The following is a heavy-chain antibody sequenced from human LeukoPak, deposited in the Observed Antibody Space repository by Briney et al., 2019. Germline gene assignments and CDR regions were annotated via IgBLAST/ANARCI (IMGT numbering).Heavy chain of an antibody. V-gene: IGHV4-34*01. J-gene: IGHJ4*02. Sequence: PSETLSLTCAVYGGSFSSSYWSWIRQPPGKGLEWIGEISHSGSTKYNPSLRSRVTISVDTSQSQFSLKLRSVTAADTAVYYCARSLYDEGYWGQGNLVTVSS. CDR1: GGSFSSSY. CDR3: ARSLYDEGY. CDR2: ISHSGST. D-gene: IGHD3-22*01.